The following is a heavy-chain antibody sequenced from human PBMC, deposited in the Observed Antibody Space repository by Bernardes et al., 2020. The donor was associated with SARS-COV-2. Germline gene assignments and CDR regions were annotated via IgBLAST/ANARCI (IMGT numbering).Heavy chain of an antibody. CDR2: IFYTGNT. CDR3: ARGTGVQGWWYFDL. J-gene: IGHJ2*01. Sequence: SETLSLTCTFSDGSNSSGRYYWNWIRQYPGRGLEWIGYIFYTGNTFYNPSLKSRRTLSGDTSKNHFSLELSSVTAADTAVYYCARGTGVQGWWYFDLWGRGTLVTVSS. D-gene: IGHD1-1*01. CDR1: DGSNSSGRYY. V-gene: IGHV4-31*03.